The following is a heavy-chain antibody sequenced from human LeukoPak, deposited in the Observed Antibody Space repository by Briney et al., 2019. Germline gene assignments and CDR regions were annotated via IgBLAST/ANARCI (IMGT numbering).Heavy chain of an antibody. J-gene: IGHJ4*02. CDR1: GFTFSSYA. V-gene: IGHV3-23*01. CDR3: AKYCGGDCFRNFDY. CDR2: IGPSGDSI. Sequence: PGGSLRLSCAASGFTFSSYAMTWVRQAPGGGLGWVTVIGPSGDSIHYAGSVKGRFTISRDNSENTLYLQMNSLRAEDTAVYYCAKYCGGDCFRNFDYWGQGSLVTVSS. D-gene: IGHD2-21*02.